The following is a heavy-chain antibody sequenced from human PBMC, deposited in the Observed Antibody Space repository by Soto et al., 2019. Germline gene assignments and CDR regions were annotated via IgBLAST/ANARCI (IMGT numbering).Heavy chain of an antibody. D-gene: IGHD6-6*01. CDR2: IIPIFGTA. J-gene: IGHJ6*02. CDR3: ASESYSSPSGGGPDYYYYYYGMDV. V-gene: IGHV1-69*13. Sequence: VKVSCKASGGTFSSYAISWVRQAPGQGLEWMGGIIPIFGTANYAQKFQGRVTITADESTSTAYMELSSLRSEDTAVYYCASESYSSPSGGGPDYYYYYYGMDVWGQGTTVTVSS. CDR1: GGTFSSYA.